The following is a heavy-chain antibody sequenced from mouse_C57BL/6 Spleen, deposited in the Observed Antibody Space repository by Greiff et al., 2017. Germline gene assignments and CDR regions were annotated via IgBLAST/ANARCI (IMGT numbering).Heavy chain of an antibody. Sequence: EVQLQQSGAELVRPGASVKLSCTASGFNIKDYYMHWVKQRPEQGLEWIGRIDPEDGDTEYAPKFQGKATMTADTSSNTAYLQLSSLTSEDTAVYYWTTGGSSYDWYFDVWGTGTTVTVSS. CDR3: TTGGSSYDWYFDV. D-gene: IGHD1-1*01. J-gene: IGHJ1*03. CDR1: GFNIKDYY. CDR2: IDPEDGDT. V-gene: IGHV14-1*01.